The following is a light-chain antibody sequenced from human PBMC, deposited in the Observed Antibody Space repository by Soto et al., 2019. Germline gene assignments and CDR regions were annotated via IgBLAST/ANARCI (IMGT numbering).Light chain of an antibody. CDR2: DNN. CDR3: GTWDSSLSAVV. CDR1: SSNIGNNS. Sequence: QSVLTQPPSGSAAPGQKVTISCSGSSSNIGNNSVSWYQQLPGTAPKLLIYDNNKRPSGIPDRFSGSKSGTSATLGITGLQTGDEADYYCGTWDSSLSAVVFGGGTKLTVL. V-gene: IGLV1-51*01. J-gene: IGLJ2*01.